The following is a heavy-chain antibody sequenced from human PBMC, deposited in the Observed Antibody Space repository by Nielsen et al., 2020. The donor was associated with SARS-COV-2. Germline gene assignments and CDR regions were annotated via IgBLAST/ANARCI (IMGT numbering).Heavy chain of an antibody. CDR1: GGSFSGYY. CDR2: INHGGST. Sequence: SQTLSLTCAVYGGSFSGYYWSWIRQPPGKGLEWIGEINHGGSTNYNPSLKSRVTISVDTSKNQFSLKLSSVTAADTAVYYCARHRIYCSGGSCYSFWFDPWGQGTLVTVSS. D-gene: IGHD2-15*01. V-gene: IGHV4-34*01. CDR3: ARHRIYCSGGSCYSFWFDP. J-gene: IGHJ5*02.